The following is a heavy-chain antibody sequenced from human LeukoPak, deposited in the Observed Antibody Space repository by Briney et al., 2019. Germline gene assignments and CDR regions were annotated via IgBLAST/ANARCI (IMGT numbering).Heavy chain of an antibody. Sequence: GGSLRLSCAASGFTFSTFAMHWVRQAPGKGLEWVAVMSYDGSNTYYADSVKGRFTISRDNSKNTLYLQMNSLRTEDTAVYYCAKIGRNNILTGLDYWGQGTLVTVSS. D-gene: IGHD3-9*01. CDR2: MSYDGSNT. CDR3: AKIGRNNILTGLDY. V-gene: IGHV3-30*18. J-gene: IGHJ4*02. CDR1: GFTFSTFA.